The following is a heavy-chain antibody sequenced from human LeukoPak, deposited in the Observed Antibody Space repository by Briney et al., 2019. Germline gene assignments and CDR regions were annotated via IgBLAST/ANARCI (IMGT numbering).Heavy chain of an antibody. CDR3: ARAIYDSSGFGDY. CDR2: ISSSSSTK. J-gene: IGHJ4*02. V-gene: IGHV3-48*02. Sequence: GGSLRLSCAASGFTLSSYGMNWVRQAPGKGLEWVSYISSSSSTKYFADSVKGRFTVSRDNARNSLYLQMNSLRDDDTAVYYCARAIYDSSGFGDYWGQGTLVTVSS. D-gene: IGHD3-22*01. CDR1: GFTLSSYG.